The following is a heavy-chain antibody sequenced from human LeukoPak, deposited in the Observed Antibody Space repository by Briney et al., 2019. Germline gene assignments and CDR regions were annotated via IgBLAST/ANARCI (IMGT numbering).Heavy chain of an antibody. CDR3: ARREARIFDY. D-gene: IGHD1-26*01. Sequence: KPGGSLRLSCAVSGFTFSDYYMSWVRQAPGKGLEWVSYISSTSTYTNYADSVKGRFTISRDNAKNSLYLQMNSLRAEDTVVYYCARREARIFDYWGQGSLVTVSS. CDR2: ISSTSTYT. CDR1: GFTFSDYY. J-gene: IGHJ4*02. V-gene: IGHV3-11*03.